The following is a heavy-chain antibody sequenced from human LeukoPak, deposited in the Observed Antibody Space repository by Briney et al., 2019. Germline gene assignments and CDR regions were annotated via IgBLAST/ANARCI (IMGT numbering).Heavy chain of an antibody. Sequence: GGSLRLSCAASGFTFSSYEMNWVRQAPGKGLEWVSYISSSGSTIYYADSVKGRFTISRDNAKNSLYLQMNSLRAEDTAVYYCAKDGSVRYFDWLGYLDYWGQGTLVTVSS. CDR3: AKDGSVRYFDWLGYLDY. CDR1: GFTFSSYE. J-gene: IGHJ4*02. D-gene: IGHD3-9*01. CDR2: ISSSGSTI. V-gene: IGHV3-48*03.